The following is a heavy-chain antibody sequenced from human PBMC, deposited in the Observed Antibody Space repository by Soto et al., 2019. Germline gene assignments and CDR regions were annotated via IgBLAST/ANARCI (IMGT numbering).Heavy chain of an antibody. CDR3: ARGRSVGIQNWFDP. V-gene: IGHV4-61*01. CDR2: IYYSGST. CDR1: GGSVSSGSYY. J-gene: IGHJ5*02. Sequence: SETLSLTCTVSGGSVSSGSYYWSWIRQPPGKGLEWIGYIYYSGSTNYNPSLKSRVTISVDTSKNQFSLKLSSVTAADTAVYYCARGRSVGIQNWFDPWGQGTLVTVSS. D-gene: IGHD3-3*01.